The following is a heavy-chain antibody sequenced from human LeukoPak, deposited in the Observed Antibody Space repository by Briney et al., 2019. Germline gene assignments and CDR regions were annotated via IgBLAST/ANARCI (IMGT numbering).Heavy chain of an antibody. CDR1: GGSISSYY. CDR3: ARHLWSLGDYGSGSYFGP. D-gene: IGHD3-10*01. CDR2: IYYSGST. V-gene: IGHV4-59*08. J-gene: IGHJ3*01. Sequence: SETLSLTCTVSGGSISSYYWSWLRQPPGKGLEWIGYIYYSGSTNYNPSLKSRVTTSVDTSKNQFSLKLSSVTAADTAVYYCARHLWSLGDYGSGSYFGPWGQGTMVTVSS.